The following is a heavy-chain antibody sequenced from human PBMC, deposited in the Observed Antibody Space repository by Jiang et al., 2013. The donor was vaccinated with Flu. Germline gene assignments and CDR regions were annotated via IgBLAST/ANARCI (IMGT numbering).Heavy chain of an antibody. CDR2: IHPGDTNI. CDR1: GYSFSNHW. J-gene: IGHJ4*02. D-gene: IGHD1-1*01. V-gene: IGHV5-51*01. CDR3: ARNGSGYFDF. Sequence: SLKISCEVSGYSFSNHWIGWVRQMPGKGLEWIGIIHPGDTNIRYSPAFQGHVSISADNSISTAYLQWSSLKASDTAFYFCARNGSGYFDFWGQGILVTVSS.